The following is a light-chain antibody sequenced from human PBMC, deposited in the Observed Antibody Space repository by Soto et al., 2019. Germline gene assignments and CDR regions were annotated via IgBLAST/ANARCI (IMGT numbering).Light chain of an antibody. V-gene: IGKV3-11*01. CDR2: DVS. CDR1: QSVSTS. Sequence: EIVLTHPPATLSLSPGERATLPCRASQSVSTSLAWYQQRPGQAPRLLIYDVSNRAAGVPARFSGSGSGTDFALTISNLEPEDFAIYYCQERSNWPRLTFGGGTTVEIK. CDR3: QERSNWPRLT. J-gene: IGKJ4*01.